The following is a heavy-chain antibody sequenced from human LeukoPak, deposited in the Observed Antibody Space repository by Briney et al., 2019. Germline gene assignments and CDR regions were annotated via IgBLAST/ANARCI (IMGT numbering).Heavy chain of an antibody. V-gene: IGHV1-69*05. Sequence: SVKVSCKASGGTFSSYAISWVRQAPGQGLEWMGRIIPIFGTANYAQKFQGRVTITTDESTSTAYVELSSLRSEDTAVYCCAGLENYYDSIRFDYWGQGTLVTVSS. D-gene: IGHD3-22*01. CDR1: GGTFSSYA. CDR3: AGLENYYDSIRFDY. J-gene: IGHJ4*02. CDR2: IIPIFGTA.